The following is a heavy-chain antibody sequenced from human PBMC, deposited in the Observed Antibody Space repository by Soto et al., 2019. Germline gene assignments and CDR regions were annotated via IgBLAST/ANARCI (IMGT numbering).Heavy chain of an antibody. CDR2: IDWDDDK. CDR3: ARTSFSFQSSASCLDY. J-gene: IGHJ4*02. CDR1: GFSLTTSGMC. V-gene: IGHV2-70*11. Sequence: SGPTLVNPTQTLTLTCTFSGFSLTTSGMCVSWIRQPPGKALEWLARIDWDDDKYYSTSLKTRLTISKDTSKNQVVLTMTNMDPVDTATYYCARTSFSFQSSASCLDYWGQGTLVTVSS. D-gene: IGHD2-2*01.